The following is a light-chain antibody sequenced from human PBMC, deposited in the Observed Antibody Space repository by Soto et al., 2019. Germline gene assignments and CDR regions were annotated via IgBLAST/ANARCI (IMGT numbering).Light chain of an antibody. CDR1: SSTVGGFNV. CDR2: EGI. Sequence: QSVLTQPASVSGSPGQSITISCTGTSSTVGGFNVVSWYQQHPGKAPKVIIYEGIKRPSGVSNRFSGSNSGSTASLTISGLQAADEADYYCCSYVGATTYVFGTGTKVTV. J-gene: IGLJ1*01. CDR3: CSYVGATTYV. V-gene: IGLV2-23*01.